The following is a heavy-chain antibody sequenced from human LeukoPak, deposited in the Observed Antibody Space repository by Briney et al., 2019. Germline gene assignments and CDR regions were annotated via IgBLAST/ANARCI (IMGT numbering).Heavy chain of an antibody. J-gene: IGHJ4*02. D-gene: IGHD3-10*01. CDR3: AKDIAYYYGSGSSWYFDY. Sequence: GGSLRLSCAASGFTLDDFAMHWVRQAPGKGLEGVSGISWNSGSIGYAHSVKGRFTISRDNAKNSLYLQMNSLRAEDTALYYCAKDIAYYYGSGSSWYFDYWGQGTLVTVSS. V-gene: IGHV3-9*01. CDR2: ISWNSGSI. CDR1: GFTLDDFA.